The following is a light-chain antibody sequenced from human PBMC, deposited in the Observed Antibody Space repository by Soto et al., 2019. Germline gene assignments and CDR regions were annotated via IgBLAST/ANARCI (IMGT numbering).Light chain of an antibody. CDR3: CTYARNRLYV. V-gene: IGLV2-14*01. Sequence: QSAPTQPASVXXXPGHSITISCTGTSSDVGGYNFVSWYQQKPGKAPKLLIYEVTHRPSGISDRFSGSKSGNMASLTISGLQDEDEASYYCCTYARNRLYVFGSGTKLTVL. CDR1: SSDVGGYNF. J-gene: IGLJ1*01. CDR2: EVT.